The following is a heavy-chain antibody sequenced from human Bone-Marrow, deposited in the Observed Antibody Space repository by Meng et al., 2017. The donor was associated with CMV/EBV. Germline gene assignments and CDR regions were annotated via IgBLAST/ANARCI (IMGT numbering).Heavy chain of an antibody. CDR2: INPKSGGT. V-gene: IGHV1-2*02. Sequence: YYRTWVRQAPGQGLEWMGWINPKSGGTNYAQKFQGRVTMTRDTSISTAYMELNRLRSDDTAVYYCARDRHCSSTSCYTEISWRNWFDPWGQGTLVTVSS. J-gene: IGHJ5*02. CDR3: ARDRHCSSTSCYTEISWRNWFDP. D-gene: IGHD2-2*02. CDR1: YY.